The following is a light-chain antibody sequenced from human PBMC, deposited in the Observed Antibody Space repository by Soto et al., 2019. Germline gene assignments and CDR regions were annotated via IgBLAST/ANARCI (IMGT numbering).Light chain of an antibody. J-gene: IGKJ1*01. CDR3: QKYGSSRT. Sequence: EIVLTQSPGTLSLSPGERATLSCRASQSVSSGYLAWYQQKPGQAPRLLIYGASSRATGIPDRFSGSGSGTDFTLTISRLEPEDFAVYYCQKYGSSRTFGQGTKVEIK. V-gene: IGKV3-20*01. CDR2: GAS. CDR1: QSVSSGY.